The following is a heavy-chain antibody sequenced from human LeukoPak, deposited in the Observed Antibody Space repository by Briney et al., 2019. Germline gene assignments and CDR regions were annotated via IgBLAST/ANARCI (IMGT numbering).Heavy chain of an antibody. J-gene: IGHJ6*03. D-gene: IGHD6-13*01. Sequence: SETLSLTCSVFGESFTGYFWSWIRQPPGKGLEWIGEINHSGSTNYNPSLKSRVTISVDTSKNQFSLKLSSVTAADTAVYYCARDFPRYASAAGYYYYYYMDVWGKGTTVTVPS. CDR2: INHSGST. V-gene: IGHV4-34*01. CDR1: GESFTGYF. CDR3: ARDFPRYASAAGYYYYYYMDV.